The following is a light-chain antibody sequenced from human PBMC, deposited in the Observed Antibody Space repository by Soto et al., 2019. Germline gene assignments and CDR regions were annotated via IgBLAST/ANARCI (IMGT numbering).Light chain of an antibody. Sequence: EIQMTQSPCTLSASVGDRVTMTCMASQGISNYLAWYQQKPGKVPKLLIYAASTLQSGVPSRFSGSGSGTDFTLTISSLQPEDVATYYCQKYNSAPQTFGQGTKADIK. J-gene: IGKJ1*01. V-gene: IGKV1-27*01. CDR2: AAS. CDR1: QGISNY. CDR3: QKYNSAPQT.